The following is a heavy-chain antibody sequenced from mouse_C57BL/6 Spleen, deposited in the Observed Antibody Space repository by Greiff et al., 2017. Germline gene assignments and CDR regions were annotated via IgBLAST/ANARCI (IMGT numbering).Heavy chain of an antibody. D-gene: IGHD1-1*01. J-gene: IGHJ4*01. CDR2: IYPGDGDT. V-gene: IGHV1-82*01. Sequence: QVQLQQSGPELVKPGASVKISCKASGYAFSSSWMNWVKQRPGKGLEWIGRIYPGDGDTNYNGKFKGKATLTADKSSSTAYMQLSSLTSEDSAVYCCARRNFITQYYAMDYWGQGTSVTVSS. CDR3: ARRNFITQYYAMDY. CDR1: GYAFSSSW.